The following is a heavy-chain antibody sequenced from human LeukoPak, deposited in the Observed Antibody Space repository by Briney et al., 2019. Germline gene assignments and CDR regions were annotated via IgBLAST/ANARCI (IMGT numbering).Heavy chain of an antibody. D-gene: IGHD2-21*02. Sequence: KPSETLSLTCTVSGGSISSYYWSWIRQPAGKGLEWIGRIYASGNTNYNPSLKSRVTMSVDTSKNLFALKLSSVTAADTAVYYCARQGVATAIDYWGQGILVTVSS. CDR2: IYASGNT. V-gene: IGHV4-4*07. CDR3: ARQGVATAIDY. CDR1: GGSISSYY. J-gene: IGHJ4*02.